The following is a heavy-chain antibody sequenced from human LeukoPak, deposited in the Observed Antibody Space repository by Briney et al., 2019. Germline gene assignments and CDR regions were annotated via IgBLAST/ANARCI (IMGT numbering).Heavy chain of an antibody. V-gene: IGHV3-23*01. Sequence: GGSLRLSCAASGFPFSSSAMSWARQAPGKGLECVSTISDNGGSTYYADSVKGRFTISRDNSKNTLYLQMNSLRAGDTAIYYCAKTIVIPIALGVFDYWGQGTLVTVSS. D-gene: IGHD3-16*02. CDR2: ISDNGGST. CDR1: GFPFSSSA. J-gene: IGHJ4*02. CDR3: AKTIVIPIALGVFDY.